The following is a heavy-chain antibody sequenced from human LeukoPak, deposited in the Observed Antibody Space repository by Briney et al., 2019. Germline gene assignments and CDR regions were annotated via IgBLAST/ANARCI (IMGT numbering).Heavy chain of an antibody. CDR3: ARCTRALVPTADDAFDI. V-gene: IGHV3-66*02. D-gene: IGHD2-2*01. J-gene: IGHJ3*02. CDR2: IYGGGTT. Sequence: GGSLRLSCAASGLTVSRNYMNWVRQAPGKGLEWVSIIYGGGTTYYADSVKGRFTISRDNSKNTMYLQMNSLRAEGTAVYYCARCTRALVPTADDAFDIWGQGTMVTVSS. CDR1: GLTVSRNY.